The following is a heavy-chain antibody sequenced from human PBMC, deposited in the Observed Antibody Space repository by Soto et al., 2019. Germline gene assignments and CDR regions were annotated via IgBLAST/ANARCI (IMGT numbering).Heavy chain of an antibody. J-gene: IGHJ4*02. Sequence: QVQLVQSGAEVKKPGASVKVSCKASGSTFSTLDLNWVRQAPGQGLDWMGWMHANTGLTGHAQKFQGRLSMTRDTSRRPAYMGLSSLRADDTAVYYCARYIFGQGFISWGQGTLVTVSS. CDR2: MHANTGLT. V-gene: IGHV1-8*01. D-gene: IGHD3-10*01. CDR1: GSTFSTLD. CDR3: ARYIFGQGFIS.